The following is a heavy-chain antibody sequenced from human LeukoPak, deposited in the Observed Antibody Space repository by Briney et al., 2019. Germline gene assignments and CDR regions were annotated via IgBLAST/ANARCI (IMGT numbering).Heavy chain of an antibody. J-gene: IGHJ4*02. V-gene: IGHV3-74*01. CDR3: VRDDGYYYGSGTYYRH. D-gene: IGHD3-10*01. Sequence: GGSLRLSCAASGFTFRNYWMHWVRQAPGKGLVWVSHISGDESRTTYADSVQGRFTISRDNAKNTLYLQMNSLRVEDTAVYYCVRDDGYYYGSGTYYRHWGQGTLVTVSS. CDR2: ISGDESRT. CDR1: GFTFRNYW.